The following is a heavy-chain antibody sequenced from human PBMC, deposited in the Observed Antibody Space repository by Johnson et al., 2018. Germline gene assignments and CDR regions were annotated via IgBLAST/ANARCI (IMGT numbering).Heavy chain of an antibody. Sequence: VQLVESGGGLVQPGGSLRLSCAASGFTFSSYWMSWVRQAPGKGLEWVANIKQDGSEKYYVDSVKGRFTISRDNAKNSLYLQINSRRAAGPAVYYCARGQESDSSSGWQTAYYYYGMDVWGQGTTVTVSS. J-gene: IGHJ6*02. V-gene: IGHV3-7*01. CDR1: GFTFSSYW. CDR2: IKQDGSEK. CDR3: ARGQESDSSSGWQTAYYYYGMDV. D-gene: IGHD6-19*01.